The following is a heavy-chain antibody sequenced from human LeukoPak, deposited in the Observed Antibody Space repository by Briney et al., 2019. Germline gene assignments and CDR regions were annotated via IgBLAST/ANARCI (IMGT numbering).Heavy chain of an antibody. J-gene: IGHJ4*02. CDR1: GYTFTRYG. D-gene: IGHD6-19*01. V-gene: IGHV1-18*01. CDR3: ARDGYSSGWYRDY. CDR2: ISAYNGNT. Sequence: ASLKVSCKASGYTFTRYGISWVRQAPGQGVEWWGWISAYNGNTNYAQKLHGRVTITPDTSTSTAYMELRSLRSDDTAVYYCARDGYSSGWYRDYWGQGTLVTVSS.